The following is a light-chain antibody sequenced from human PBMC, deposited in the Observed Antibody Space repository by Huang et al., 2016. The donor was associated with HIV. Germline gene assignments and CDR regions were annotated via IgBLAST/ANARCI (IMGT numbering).Light chain of an antibody. CDR3: QQYNDWPPLYT. CDR2: GAS. V-gene: IGKV3-15*01. Sequence: EIVMTQSPATLSVSPGERATLSCRASPSVSSNLAWYQQKPGQAPRLLIFGASTRATGIPARFRGSGSVTEFTLTISSLQSEDSAVYYCQQYNDWPPLYTFGQGTKLEIQ. J-gene: IGKJ2*01. CDR1: PSVSSN.